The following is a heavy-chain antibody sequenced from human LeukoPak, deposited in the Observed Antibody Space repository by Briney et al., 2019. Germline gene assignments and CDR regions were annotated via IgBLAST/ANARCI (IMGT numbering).Heavy chain of an antibody. J-gene: IGHJ4*02. CDR2: INPNSGGT. CDR3: ARDLGYSSSSKVDY. D-gene: IGHD6-6*01. Sequence: GASVKVSCKASGYTFTGYYMHWVRQAPGQGLEWMGWINPNSGGTNYAQKFQGRVTMTRDTSISTAYMELSRLRSDDTAVYYCARDLGYSSSSKVDYWGQGTLVTVSS. V-gene: IGHV1-2*02. CDR1: GYTFTGYY.